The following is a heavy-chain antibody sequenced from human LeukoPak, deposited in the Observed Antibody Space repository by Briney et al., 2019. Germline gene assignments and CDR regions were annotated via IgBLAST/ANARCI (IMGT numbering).Heavy chain of an antibody. CDR3: AKDYYASGSYPTA. V-gene: IGHV3-23*01. D-gene: IGHD3-10*01. CDR2: ISDIGVST. CDR1: GFAFSTYA. Sequence: GGSLRLSCAASGFAFSTYAMNWVPQGPGKGLEGVSTISDIGVSTYSAESVKGRFTVSRDNSKNTVYLQMNSLRVEDTAVYYCAKDYYASGSYPTAWGQGTLVTVSS. J-gene: IGHJ5*02.